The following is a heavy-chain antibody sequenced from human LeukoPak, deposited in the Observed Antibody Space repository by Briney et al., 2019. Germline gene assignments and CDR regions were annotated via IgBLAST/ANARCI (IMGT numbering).Heavy chain of an antibody. CDR1: GGSISSYY. V-gene: IGHV4-59*01. CDR2: IYDNGNT. D-gene: IGHD3-10*01. Sequence: SETLSLTCTVSGGSISSYYWSWVRQPPGKGLEWIGYIYDNGNTNYNPSLASRVAISVDTSNNRFSLRLPSVTAADTALYYCARVKGFYGSGCFDFWGQGILVTVSS. J-gene: IGHJ4*02. CDR3: ARVKGFYGSGCFDF.